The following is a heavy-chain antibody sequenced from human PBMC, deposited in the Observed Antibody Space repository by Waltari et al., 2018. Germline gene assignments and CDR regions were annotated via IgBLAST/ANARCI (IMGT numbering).Heavy chain of an antibody. CDR2: INTSGDT. CDR1: GGSMSSSY. CDR3: ARGRHSAYDFNWFDP. Sequence: QVQLPESGPGLVRPSETLSLTCTVYGGSMSSSYWTWIRPSAGKGLEWLGRINTSGDTRYNPSLTSRVTMSVDTSKTQFSLKLTSVTAADTAVYYCARGRHSAYDFNWFDPWGQGTLVTVSS. J-gene: IGHJ5*02. V-gene: IGHV4-4*07. D-gene: IGHD5-12*01.